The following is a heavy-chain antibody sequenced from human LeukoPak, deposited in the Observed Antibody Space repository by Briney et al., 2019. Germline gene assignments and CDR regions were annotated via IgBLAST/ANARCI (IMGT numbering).Heavy chain of an antibody. CDR3: ARDQYDFWSGYHLPYFDY. V-gene: IGHV6-1*01. CDR1: GDSVSSNSAA. J-gene: IGHJ4*02. D-gene: IGHD3-3*01. Sequence: SQTLSLTCAISGDSVSSNSAAWNWIRQSPSRGLEWLGRTYYRSKWYNDYAVSVKSRITINPDTSKNQFSLQLNSVTPEDTAVYYCARDQYDFWSGYHLPYFDYWGQGTLVTVSS. CDR2: TYYRSKWYN.